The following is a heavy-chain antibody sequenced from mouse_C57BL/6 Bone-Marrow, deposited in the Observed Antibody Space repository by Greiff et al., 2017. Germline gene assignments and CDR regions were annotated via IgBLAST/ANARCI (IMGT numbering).Heavy chain of an antibody. CDR1: GYAFSSSW. D-gene: IGHD3-2*02. CDR3: ARQLRPHYYAMDY. Sequence: VQLQQSGPELVKPGASVKISCKASGYAFSSSWMNWVKQRPGKGLEWIGRIYPGDGDTNYNGKFKGTATLTADKSSSTAYMQLSSLTSEDSAVYFCARQLRPHYYAMDYWGQGTSVTVSS. V-gene: IGHV1-82*01. J-gene: IGHJ4*01. CDR2: IYPGDGDT.